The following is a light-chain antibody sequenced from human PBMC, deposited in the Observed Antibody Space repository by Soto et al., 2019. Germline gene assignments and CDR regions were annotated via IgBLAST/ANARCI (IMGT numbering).Light chain of an antibody. CDR3: QQYNSYSWT. CDR1: QSISSW. Sequence: DIQLTQSPSSLSASVGYRVTITCRASQSISSWLAWYQRKPGKAPKLLIYDASTLESGVPSRFSGSRSGTEFTLTISSLQPDDFATYYCQQYNSYSWTFGQGTKVDI. V-gene: IGKV1-5*01. J-gene: IGKJ1*01. CDR2: DAS.